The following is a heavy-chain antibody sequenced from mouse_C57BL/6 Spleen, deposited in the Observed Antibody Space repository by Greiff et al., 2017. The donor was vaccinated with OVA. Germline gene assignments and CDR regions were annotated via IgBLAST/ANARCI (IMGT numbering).Heavy chain of an antibody. CDR2: ISGGGGNT. CDR1: GFTFSSYT. V-gene: IGHV5-9*01. Sequence: DVQLVESGGGLVKPGGSLKLSCAASGFTFSSYTMSWVRQTPEKRLEWVATISGGGGNTYYPDSVKGRFTISRDNAKNTLYLQMSSLRSEDTALYYCARRGDYGSSYAMDYWGQGTSVTVSS. D-gene: IGHD1-1*01. CDR3: ARRGDYGSSYAMDY. J-gene: IGHJ4*01.